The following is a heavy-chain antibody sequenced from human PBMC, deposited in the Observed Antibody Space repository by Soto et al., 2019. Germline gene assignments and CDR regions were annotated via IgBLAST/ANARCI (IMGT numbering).Heavy chain of an antibody. Sequence: SETLSLTCTVSGGSISSGGSYWSWIRQHPGKGPEWIGYIYYSGSTYYNPSLKSRITISVDTSKNQFSLKLSSVTAADTAVYYCARDSSGVSKLELRAYYGMDVWGQGTTVTVSS. D-gene: IGHD1-7*01. J-gene: IGHJ6*02. CDR1: GGSISSGGSY. CDR2: IYYSGST. V-gene: IGHV4-31*03. CDR3: ARDSSGVSKLELRAYYGMDV.